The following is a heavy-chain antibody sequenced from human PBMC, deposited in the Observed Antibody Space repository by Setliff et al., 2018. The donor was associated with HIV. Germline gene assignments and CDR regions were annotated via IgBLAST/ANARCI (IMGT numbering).Heavy chain of an antibody. D-gene: IGHD1-26*01. CDR1: GGSFSGYY. V-gene: IGHV4-34*01. CDR3: ARIVGATTY. CDR2: INHSGST. Sequence: ASETLSLTCAVYGGSFSGYYWSWIRQPPGKGLEWIGEINHSGSTNYNPSLKSRVTISVDTSKNQFSLKLSSVTAADTAVYYCARIVGATTYWGQGTLVTVS. J-gene: IGHJ4*02.